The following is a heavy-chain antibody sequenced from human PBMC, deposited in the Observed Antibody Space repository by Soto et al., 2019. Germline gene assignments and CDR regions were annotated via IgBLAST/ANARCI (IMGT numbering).Heavy chain of an antibody. D-gene: IGHD3-10*01. J-gene: IGHJ6*02. CDR3: ARGGDGYYYYGMDV. CDR1: GFTFSSYG. CDR2: IWYDGSNK. Sequence: GGSLRLSCAASGFTFSSYGMHWVRQAPGKGLEWVAVIWYDGSNKYYADSVKGRFTISRDNSKNTLYLQMNSLRAEDTAVYYCARGGDGYYYYGMDVWGQGTTVTVSS. V-gene: IGHV3-33*01.